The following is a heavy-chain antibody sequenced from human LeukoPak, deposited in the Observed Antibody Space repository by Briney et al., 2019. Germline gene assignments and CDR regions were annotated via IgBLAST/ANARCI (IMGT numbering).Heavy chain of an antibody. CDR1: GFTFSSYA. D-gene: IGHD4-17*01. V-gene: IGHV3-23*01. CDR2: ISGIGTTT. J-gene: IGHJ5*02. Sequence: GGSLRLSCTASGFTFSSYAMTWVGQAPGEGLECVSVISGIGTTTYYADSVKGRFTISRDNSKNTLFLQMNSLRVEDTATYYCTKKRTTSVTDWFDPWGQGTLVTVSS. CDR3: TKKRTTSVTDWFDP.